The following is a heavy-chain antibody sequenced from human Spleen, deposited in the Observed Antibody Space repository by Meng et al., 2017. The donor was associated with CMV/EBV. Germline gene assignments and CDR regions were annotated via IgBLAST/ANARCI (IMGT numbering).Heavy chain of an antibody. Sequence: SGFTYSAYGMHWVRQAPGKGLEWVALIWYDGSNKYYADSVKGRFTISRDNSKNTLYLQMNSLRVEDTAVYYCAKSEYSSSSMMSQYWGQGTLVTVSS. J-gene: IGHJ4*02. D-gene: IGHD6-6*01. CDR2: IWYDGSNK. CDR1: GFTYSAYG. CDR3: AKSEYSSSSMMSQY. V-gene: IGHV3-33*06.